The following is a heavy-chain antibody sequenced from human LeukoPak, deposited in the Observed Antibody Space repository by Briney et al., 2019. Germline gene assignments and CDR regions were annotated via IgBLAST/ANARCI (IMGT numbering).Heavy chain of an antibody. CDR1: GFTFSSYG. D-gene: IGHD6-6*01. CDR3: ARDSLGSSSSGGSMDY. Sequence: GGSLRLSCAASGFTFSSYGMHWVRQAPGKGLEWVAVISYDGSNKYYADSVKGRFTISRDNSKNTLYLQMNSLRAEDTAVYYCARDSLGSSSSGGSMDYWGQGTLVTVSS. CDR2: ISYDGSNK. J-gene: IGHJ4*02. V-gene: IGHV3-30*19.